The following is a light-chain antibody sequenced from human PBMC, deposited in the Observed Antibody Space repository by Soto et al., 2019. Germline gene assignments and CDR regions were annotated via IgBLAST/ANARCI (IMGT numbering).Light chain of an antibody. J-gene: IGKJ2*01. V-gene: IGKV3-20*01. Sequence: EIVLTQSPGTLSLSPGERATLSCRASQSVSSSYLAWYQQKPGQAPRLLIYGASSRATGLPDRFSGSGSGTDFTLTISSLEPEDFAVYYGQQYGSSPYTFGQGTTLEIK. CDR3: QQYGSSPYT. CDR2: GAS. CDR1: QSVSSSY.